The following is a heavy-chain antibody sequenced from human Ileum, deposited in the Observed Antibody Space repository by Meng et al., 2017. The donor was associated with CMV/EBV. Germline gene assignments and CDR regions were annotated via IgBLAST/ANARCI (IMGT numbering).Heavy chain of an antibody. D-gene: IGHD6-19*01. Sequence: QLQLQGSGPGLVKPSETLSLTCNAAGDSINTGGHYWSWVRQSPGKGLEWIGSIYYSGSTYYNPFLKTRVAISIDTSENQFSLKLNSVTAADTGVYYCVCDDNKSGWFRFESWGQGTLVTVSS. J-gene: IGHJ4*02. CDR2: IYYSGST. V-gene: IGHV4-39*07. CDR3: VCDDNKSGWFRFES. CDR1: GDSINTGGHY.